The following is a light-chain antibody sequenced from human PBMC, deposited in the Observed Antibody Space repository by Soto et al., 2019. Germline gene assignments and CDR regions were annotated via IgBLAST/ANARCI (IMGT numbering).Light chain of an antibody. V-gene: IGLV1-44*01. CDR3: AAWDDSLNGHVV. J-gene: IGLJ2*01. Sequence: QSVLTQPSSASGTPGQRVTISCSGSSSNIGSNTVKWYQQLPGTAPKLLIYSNNQRPSGVPDRFSGSKSGTSASLAISGLQSEDEADYFCAAWDDSLNGHVVFGGGTKLTVL. CDR1: SSNIGSNT. CDR2: SNN.